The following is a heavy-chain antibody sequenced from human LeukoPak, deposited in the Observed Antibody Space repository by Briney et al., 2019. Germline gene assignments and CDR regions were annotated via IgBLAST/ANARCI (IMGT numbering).Heavy chain of an antibody. CDR1: GFTFSSNA. CDR3: AKPRDSIVGTTTPTRLATLDI. CDR2: ISTGGGST. V-gene: IGHV3-23*01. Sequence: PGGSLRLSCAASGFTFSSNAMSWVRQAPGKGLEWVSAISTGGGSTYYADSVKGRVTISRDNPNNTLYLQMNNLRAEDTAVYYCAKPRDSIVGTTTPTRLATLDIWGQGTMVTVSS. J-gene: IGHJ3*02. D-gene: IGHD1-26*01.